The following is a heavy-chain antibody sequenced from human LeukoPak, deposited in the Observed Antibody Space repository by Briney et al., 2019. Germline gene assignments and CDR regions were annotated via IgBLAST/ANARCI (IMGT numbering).Heavy chain of an antibody. J-gene: IGHJ4*02. V-gene: IGHV4-39*07. D-gene: IGHD6-13*01. CDR2: IYYSGST. CDR3: AREPRTIAGTGDY. CDR1: GGSISSSSYY. Sequence: PSETLSLTCTVSGGSISSSSYYWGWIRQPPGKGLEWIGSIYYSGSTYYNPSLKSRVTISVDTSKNQFSLKLSSVTAADTAVYYCAREPRTIAGTGDYWGQGTLVTVSS.